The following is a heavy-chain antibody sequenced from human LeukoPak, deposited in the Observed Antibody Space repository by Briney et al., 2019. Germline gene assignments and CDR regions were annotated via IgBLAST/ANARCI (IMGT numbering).Heavy chain of an antibody. J-gene: IGHJ4*02. CDR1: GFTLSSYA. CDR2: ISGSGGST. D-gene: IGHD3-16*01. V-gene: IGHV3-23*01. Sequence: AGGSLRLSCAASGFTLSSYAMSWVRQAPGKGLEWASAISGSGGSTYYADSVKGRFTISRDNSKNTLYLQMNSLRAEDTAVYYCAKPTTFFDYWGQGTLVTVSS. CDR3: AKPTTFFDY.